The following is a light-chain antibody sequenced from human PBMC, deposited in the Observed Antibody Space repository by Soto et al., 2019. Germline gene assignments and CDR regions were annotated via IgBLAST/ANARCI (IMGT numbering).Light chain of an antibody. V-gene: IGKV1-27*01. CDR1: QGISNH. CDR2: DAS. Sequence: DIQMTQSPSSLSASVGDRVTITCRAGQGISNHLAWYQQKPGKVPKLLIYDASILQSGVPSRFSGSGSGTDFTLTISSLQPEDVAAYYCQEYYRPPRTFGQGTKVEV. J-gene: IGKJ1*01. CDR3: QEYYRPPRT.